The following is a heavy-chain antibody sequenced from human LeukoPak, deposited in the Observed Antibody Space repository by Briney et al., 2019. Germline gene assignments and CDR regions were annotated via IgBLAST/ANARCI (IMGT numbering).Heavy chain of an antibody. V-gene: IGHV3-23*01. J-gene: IGHJ2*01. D-gene: IGHD6-6*01. Sequence: GGSLRLSCAASGFTFSSYAMSWVRQAPGKGLEWVSAISGSGGSTYYADSVKGRFTISRDNSENTLYLQMNSLRAEDTAVYYCAKKKGIAARPAHWYFDLWGRGTLVTVSS. CDR1: GFTFSSYA. CDR3: AKKKGIAARPAHWYFDL. CDR2: ISGSGGST.